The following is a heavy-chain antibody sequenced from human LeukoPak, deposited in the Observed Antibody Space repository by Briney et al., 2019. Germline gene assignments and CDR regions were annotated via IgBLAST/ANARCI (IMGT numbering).Heavy chain of an antibody. CDR3: ATSSGSYGLSIDY. V-gene: IGHV1-24*01. CDR2: FDPEDGET. D-gene: IGHD1-26*01. Sequence: ASVKVSCKVSGYTLTELSMHWVRQAPGKGLEWMGGFDPEDGETTYAQKFQGRVTMTEDTSTDTAYMELSSLRSEDTAVYYCATSSGSYGLSIDYWGQGTLVTVSS. J-gene: IGHJ4*02. CDR1: GYTLTELS.